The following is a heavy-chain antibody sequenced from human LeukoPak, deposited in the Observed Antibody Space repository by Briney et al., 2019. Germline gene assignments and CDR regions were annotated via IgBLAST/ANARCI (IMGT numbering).Heavy chain of an antibody. CDR1: GFTFCGYG. J-gene: IGHJ4*02. D-gene: IGHD1-14*01. CDR3: TRYNNDHFDY. V-gene: IGHV3-33*01. CDR2: IAYDGSRA. Sequence: PGGSLRLSCAGSGFTFCGYGMHWFRQTPGKGLGWVAVIAYDGSRAFYADPVKGRFTISRDNSKNTMSVQMDDLRAEDTAVYYCTRYNNDHFDYWGQGTLVTVSS.